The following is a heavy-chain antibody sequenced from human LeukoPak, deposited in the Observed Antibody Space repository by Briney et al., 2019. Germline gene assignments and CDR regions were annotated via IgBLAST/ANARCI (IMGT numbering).Heavy chain of an antibody. CDR1: GYTFTNYD. CDR3: ANDYGDSSNGMDV. CDR2: IIPILGIA. V-gene: IGHV1-69*04. Sequence: SVKVSCKTSGYTFTNYDIIWVRQAPGQGLEWMGRIIPILGIANYAQKFQGRVTITADKSTSTAYMELSSLRSEDTAVYYCANDYGDSSNGMDVWGQGTTVTVSS. D-gene: IGHD4-17*01. J-gene: IGHJ6*02.